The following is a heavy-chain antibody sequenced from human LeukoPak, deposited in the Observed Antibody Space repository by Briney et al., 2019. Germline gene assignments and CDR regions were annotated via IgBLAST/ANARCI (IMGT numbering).Heavy chain of an antibody. V-gene: IGHV3-74*01. J-gene: IGHJ6*03. CDR3: ARGIGLAYSYYCMDV. CDR2: INSDGSST. Sequence: GGSLRLSCAASGFTFSSYWMHWVRQAPGKGLVWVSRINSDGSSTRYADSVKGRFTISRDNAKNSVYLQMSSLRAEDTGVYYCARGIGLAYSYYCMDVWGKGTTVTISS. D-gene: IGHD3/OR15-3a*01. CDR1: GFTFSSYW.